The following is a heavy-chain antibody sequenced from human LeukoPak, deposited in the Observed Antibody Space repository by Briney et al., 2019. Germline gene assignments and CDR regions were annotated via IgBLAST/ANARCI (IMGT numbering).Heavy chain of an antibody. CDR2: IWYDGSNK. Sequence: PGGSLRLSCAASGFTFSSYGMHWVRQAPGKGLEWVADIWYDGSNKYYADSVKGRFTISRDNSKNTLYLQMNSLRAEDTAVYYCARDYEGVGFAFDIWGQGTMVTVSS. V-gene: IGHV3-33*01. D-gene: IGHD3-16*01. J-gene: IGHJ3*02. CDR3: ARDYEGVGFAFDI. CDR1: GFTFSSYG.